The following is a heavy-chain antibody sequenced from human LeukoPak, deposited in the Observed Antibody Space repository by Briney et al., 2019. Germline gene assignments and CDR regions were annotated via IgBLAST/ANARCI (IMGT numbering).Heavy chain of an antibody. CDR2: IWYDGSNK. CDR3: AKDLGGSSGWYGAFDI. Sequence: PGRSLRLSCAASGFTFSSYGMHWVRQAPGKGLEWVAVIWYDGSNKYYADSVKGRFTISRDNSKNTLYLQMNSLRAEDTAVYYCAKDLGGSSGWYGAFDIWGQGTMVTVSS. D-gene: IGHD6-19*01. CDR1: GFTFSSYG. V-gene: IGHV3-33*06. J-gene: IGHJ3*02.